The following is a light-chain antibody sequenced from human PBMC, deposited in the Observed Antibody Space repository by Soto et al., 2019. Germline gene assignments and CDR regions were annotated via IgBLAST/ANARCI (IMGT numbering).Light chain of an antibody. Sequence: QSALTQPASVSGSPGQSITISCAGTSADVGSYDLVSWYQHHPGKAPKFIIYEVDKRPSGLSDRFSGSKSGNTASLTISGLQAEDEADYYCCSYAGSNTLGVFGGGTSLTVL. CDR2: EVD. CDR3: CSYAGSNTLGV. J-gene: IGLJ2*01. CDR1: SADVGSYDL. V-gene: IGLV2-23*02.